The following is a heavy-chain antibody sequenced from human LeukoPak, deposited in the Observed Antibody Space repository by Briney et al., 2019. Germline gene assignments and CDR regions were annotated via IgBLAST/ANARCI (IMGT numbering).Heavy chain of an antibody. V-gene: IGHV1-58*01. D-gene: IGHD3-22*01. J-gene: IGHJ3*02. CDR3: AADLTYYYDSSGSYAFDI. CDR1: GVTFTSSA. CDR2: MVVGSGNT. Sequence: SVKVSCNASGVTFTSSAVQWVRQARGQRLEWIGWMVVGSGNTNYAQKFQERITITRDMSTSTAYMELSSLRSEDTAVYYCAADLTYYYDSSGSYAFDILGQGTMVTVSS.